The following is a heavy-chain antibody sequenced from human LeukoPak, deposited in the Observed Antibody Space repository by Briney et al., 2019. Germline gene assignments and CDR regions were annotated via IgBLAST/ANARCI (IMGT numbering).Heavy chain of an antibody. D-gene: IGHD3-10*01. J-gene: IGHJ6*03. V-gene: IGHV4-39*07. CDR1: GGSISSSSYY. Sequence: SETLSLTCTVSGGSISSSSYYWGWIRQPPGKGLEWIGSIYYSGSTYYNPSLKSRVTISVDTSKNQFSLKLSSVTAADTAVYYCARAKGSLNSPSYYYYYYMDVWGKGTTVTISS. CDR2: IYYSGST. CDR3: ARAKGSLNSPSYYYYYYMDV.